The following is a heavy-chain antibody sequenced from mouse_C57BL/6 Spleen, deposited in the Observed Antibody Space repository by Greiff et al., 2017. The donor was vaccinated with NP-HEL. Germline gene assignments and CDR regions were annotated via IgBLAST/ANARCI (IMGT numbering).Heavy chain of an antibody. CDR2: ISSGGSYT. CDR1: GFTFSSYG. J-gene: IGHJ1*03. V-gene: IGHV5-6*01. CDR3: ARQGTTVVDWYFDV. D-gene: IGHD1-1*01. Sequence: EVQRVESGGDLVKPGGSLKLSCAASGFTFSSYGMSWVRQTPDKRLEWVATISSGGSYTYYPDSVTGRFTISRDNAKNTLYLQMSRLKSEDTAMYYCARQGTTVVDWYFDVWGTGTTVTVSS.